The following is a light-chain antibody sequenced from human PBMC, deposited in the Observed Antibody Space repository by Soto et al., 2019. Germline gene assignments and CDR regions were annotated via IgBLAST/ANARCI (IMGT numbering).Light chain of an antibody. CDR3: QQSYTTPAYS. Sequence: DIQMTQSPPSLSASVEDRVTITCRASQNIYRYVNWYQQKPGKAPELLIYAASSLQSGVPSRFSGSGSGTEFTLTISSLQPEDFVSYFCQQSYTTPAYSFGQGTKLEIK. CDR1: QNIYRY. V-gene: IGKV1-39*01. CDR2: AAS. J-gene: IGKJ2*01.